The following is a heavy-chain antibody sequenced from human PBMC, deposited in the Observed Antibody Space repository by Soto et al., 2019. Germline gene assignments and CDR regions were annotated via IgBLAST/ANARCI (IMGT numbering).Heavy chain of an antibody. CDR2: ISYDGSNK. CDR3: AKSYDSSGVDAFDI. J-gene: IGHJ3*02. CDR1: GFTFSSYG. D-gene: IGHD3-22*01. Sequence: QVQLVESGGGVVQPGRSLRLSCAASGFTFSSYGMHWVRQAPGKGLEWVAVISYDGSNKYYADSVKGRFTISRDNSKNTLYLQMNSLRAEDTAAYYCAKSYDSSGVDAFDIWGQGTMVTVSS. V-gene: IGHV3-30*18.